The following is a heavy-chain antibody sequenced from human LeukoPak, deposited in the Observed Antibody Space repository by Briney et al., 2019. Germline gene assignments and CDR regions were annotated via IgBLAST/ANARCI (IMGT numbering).Heavy chain of an antibody. Sequence: SETLPLTCTVSGGSISSGGYYWSWIRQHPGKGLEWIGYIYYSGSTNYNPSLKSRLTISLDTSKNQFSLKLSSVTAADTAVYYCAREVVVPAAIRGLFDYWGQGTLVTVSS. CDR1: GGSISSGGYY. J-gene: IGHJ4*02. D-gene: IGHD2-2*01. CDR3: AREVVVPAAIRGLFDY. V-gene: IGHV4-31*03. CDR2: IYYSGST.